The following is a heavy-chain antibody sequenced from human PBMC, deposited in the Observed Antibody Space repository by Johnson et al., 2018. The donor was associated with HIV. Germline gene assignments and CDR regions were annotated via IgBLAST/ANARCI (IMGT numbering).Heavy chain of an antibody. CDR2: ISYDGSKK. CDR3: AREHSLQSSSLDI. CDR1: GFTFSSYG. J-gene: IGHJ3*02. Sequence: VQLVESGGGVVQPGRSLRLSCAASGFTFSSYGMHWVRQAPGKGLEWVAVISYDGSKKYYADFVKGRFTISRDNSKNTLYLQMNRLRPEDTALYYCAREHSLQSSSLDIWGQGTVVTVSS. D-gene: IGHD6-6*01. V-gene: IGHV3-30*03.